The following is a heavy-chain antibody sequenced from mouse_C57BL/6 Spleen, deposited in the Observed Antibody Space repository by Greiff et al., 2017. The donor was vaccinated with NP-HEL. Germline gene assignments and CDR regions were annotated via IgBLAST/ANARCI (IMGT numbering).Heavy chain of an antibody. CDR1: GFTFSDYG. CDR2: ISSGSSTI. Sequence: VQLVESGGGLVKPGGSLKLSCAASGFTFSDYGMHWVRQAPEKGLEWVAYISSGSSTIYYADTVKGRFTISRDNAKNTLFLQMTSLRSEDTAMYYCARRRIYYGSSYGYAMDYWGQGTSVTVSS. J-gene: IGHJ4*01. D-gene: IGHD1-1*01. CDR3: ARRRIYYGSSYGYAMDY. V-gene: IGHV5-17*01.